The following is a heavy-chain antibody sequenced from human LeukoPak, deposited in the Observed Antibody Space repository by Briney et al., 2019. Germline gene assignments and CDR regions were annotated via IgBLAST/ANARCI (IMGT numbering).Heavy chain of an antibody. Sequence: GGSLRLSCAASGFTFSDYYMTWIRQAPGRGLEWISYINGSSSDTMYADSVKGRFTISRDNAKNSVYLLMNSLRAEDTAVYYCARRGTTYCTVDSCHPNWFDPWGQGTLVTVSS. CDR1: GFTFSDYY. V-gene: IGHV3-11*03. D-gene: IGHD2-15*01. J-gene: IGHJ5*02. CDR2: INGSSSDT. CDR3: ARRGTTYCTVDSCHPNWFDP.